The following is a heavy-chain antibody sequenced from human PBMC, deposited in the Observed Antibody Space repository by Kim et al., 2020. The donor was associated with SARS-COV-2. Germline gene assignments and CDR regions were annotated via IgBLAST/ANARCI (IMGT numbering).Heavy chain of an antibody. CDR2: INAGNGNT. D-gene: IGHD6-13*01. J-gene: IGHJ4*02. V-gene: IGHV1-3*01. CDR1: GYTFTSYA. Sequence: ASVKVSCKASGYTFTSYAMHWVRQAPGQRLEWMGWINAGNGNTKYSQKFQGRVTITRDTSASTAYMELSSLRSEDTAVYYCAREREAAAGTVFDYWGQGTLVTVSS. CDR3: AREREAAAGTVFDY.